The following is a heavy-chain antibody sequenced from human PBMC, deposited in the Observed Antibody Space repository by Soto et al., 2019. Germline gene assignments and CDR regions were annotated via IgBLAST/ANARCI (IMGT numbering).Heavy chain of an antibody. CDR1: GFTFSSYA. V-gene: IGHV3-21*06. CDR2: ISSTTNYI. Sequence: PGGSLRLSCAASGFTFSSYAMSWVRQAPGKGLEWVSSISSTTNYIYYGDSMKGRFTISRDNAKNSLYLEMNSLRAEDTAVYYCARESEDLTSNFDYWGRGTLVTVSS. J-gene: IGHJ4*02. CDR3: ARESEDLTSNFDY.